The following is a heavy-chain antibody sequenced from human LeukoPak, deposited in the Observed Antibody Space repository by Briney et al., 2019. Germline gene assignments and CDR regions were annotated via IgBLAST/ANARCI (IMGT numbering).Heavy chain of an antibody. V-gene: IGHV4-30-4*01. D-gene: IGHD3-16*02. Sequence: PSETLSLTCTVSGGSISSGDYDWSWIRQPPGKGLEWIGYIYYSGSTYYNPSLKSRVTISVDTSKNQFSLKLSSVTAADTAVYYCARAQRYLLLFDPWGQGILVTVSS. CDR2: IYYSGST. CDR1: GGSISSGDYD. CDR3: ARAQRYLLLFDP. J-gene: IGHJ5*02.